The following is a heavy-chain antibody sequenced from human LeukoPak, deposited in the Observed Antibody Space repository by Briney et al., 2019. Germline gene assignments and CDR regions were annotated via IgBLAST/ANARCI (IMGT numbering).Heavy chain of an antibody. CDR3: ATVGHRYYDFWSGYRQYYFDY. V-gene: IGHV1-18*01. D-gene: IGHD3-3*01. J-gene: IGHJ4*02. CDR1: GYTFTSYG. CDR2: ISAYTGNT. Sequence: ASVKVSCKASGYTFTSYGISWVRQAPGQGLEWMGWISAYTGNTNYAQKLQGRVTMTTDTSTSTAYMELRSLRSDDTAVYYCATVGHRYYDFWSGYRQYYFDYWGQGTLVTVSS.